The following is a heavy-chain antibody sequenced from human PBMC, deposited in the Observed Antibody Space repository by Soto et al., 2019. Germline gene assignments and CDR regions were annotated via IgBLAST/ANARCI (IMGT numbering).Heavy chain of an antibody. Sequence: GESLKISCKGSGYSFTSYWIGWVRQMPGKGLEWMGVIYHGDSDTRYSPSFQGQVTISADKSISTAYLQWSSLKASDTAMYYCARHRSVRFWEWLLSRDYYGMDVWGQGTTVTVSS. V-gene: IGHV5-51*01. D-gene: IGHD3-3*01. CDR3: ARHRSVRFWEWLLSRDYYGMDV. CDR1: GYSFTSYW. J-gene: IGHJ6*02. CDR2: IYHGDSDT.